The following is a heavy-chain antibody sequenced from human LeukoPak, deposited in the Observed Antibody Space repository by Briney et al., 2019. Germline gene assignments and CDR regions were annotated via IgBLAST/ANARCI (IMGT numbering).Heavy chain of an antibody. CDR2: ISPNGVIT. CDR3: ARDLPNWFDP. CDR1: GFTFSSHG. V-gene: IGHV3-23*01. J-gene: IGHJ5*02. Sequence: PGGSLRLSCAASGFTFSSHGMNWVRQAPGKGLEWVSGISPNGVITYYADSVKGRFTISRDNSRNTLYLQIQSLRVDDTAVYYCARDLPNWFDPWGQGTLVTVSS.